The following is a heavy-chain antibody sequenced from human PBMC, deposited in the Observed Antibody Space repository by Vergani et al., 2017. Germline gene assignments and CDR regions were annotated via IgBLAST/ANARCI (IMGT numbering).Heavy chain of an antibody. CDR2: ISNHNGKT. D-gene: IGHD7-27*01. CDR3: ARPNWGYGGMDV. J-gene: IGHJ6*02. V-gene: IGHV1-18*01. Sequence: QVHLLQSGAEVKKPGSSVKVSCKASGVTFRSLAISWVRLAPGQGLEWMGWISNHNGKTDYSQKFQGRVTMTTDISASTAYMELRSLRSDDTAMYYCARPNWGYGGMDVWGQGP. CDR1: GVTFRSLA.